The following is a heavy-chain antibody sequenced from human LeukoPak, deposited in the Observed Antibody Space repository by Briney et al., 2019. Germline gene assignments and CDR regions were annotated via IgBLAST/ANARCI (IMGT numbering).Heavy chain of an antibody. V-gene: IGHV4-30-2*01. J-gene: IGHJ4*02. Sequence: PSQTLSLTCAVSGGSISSGGYSWSWIRQPPGKGLEWIGYIYHSGSTYYNPSLKSRVTISVDRSKNQFSLKLSSVTAADTAVYYCARAYSSSWGYYFDYWGQGTLVTVSS. CDR3: ARAYSSSWGYYFDY. D-gene: IGHD6-13*01. CDR2: IYHSGST. CDR1: GGSISSGGYS.